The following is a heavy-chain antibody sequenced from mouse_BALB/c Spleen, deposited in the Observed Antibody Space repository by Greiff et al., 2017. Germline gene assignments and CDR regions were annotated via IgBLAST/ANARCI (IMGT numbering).Heavy chain of an antibody. V-gene: IGHV5-17*02. CDR2: ISSGSSTI. D-gene: IGHD2-3*01. CDR1: GFTFSSFG. CDR3: ARGGYLYYFDY. J-gene: IGHJ2*01. Sequence: EVHLVESGGGLVQPGGSRKLSCAASGFTFSSFGMHWVRQAPEKGLEWVAYISSGSSTIYYADTVKGRFTISRDNPKNTLFLQMTSLRSEDTAMYYCARGGYLYYFDYWGQGTTLTVSS.